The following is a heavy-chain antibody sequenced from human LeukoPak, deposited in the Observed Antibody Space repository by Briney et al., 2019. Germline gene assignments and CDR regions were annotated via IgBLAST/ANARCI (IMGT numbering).Heavy chain of an antibody. CDR1: GGSFSGYY. CDR3: AIWFGGDYYMDV. CDR2: INHSGST. J-gene: IGHJ6*03. Sequence: PSETLSLTCAVHGGSFSGYYWSWIRQPPGKGLEWIGEINHSGSTNYNPSLKCRDTISVDTSKNQFSLKLSSVTAADTAVYYCAIWFGGDYYMDVWGKGTTVTVSS. D-gene: IGHD3-10*01. V-gene: IGHV4-34*01.